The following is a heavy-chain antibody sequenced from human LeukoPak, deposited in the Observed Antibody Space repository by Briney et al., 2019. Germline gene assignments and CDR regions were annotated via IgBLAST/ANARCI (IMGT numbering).Heavy chain of an antibody. CDR3: ARSLVVGGTRPNDY. J-gene: IGHJ4*02. CDR1: GFTFSAYW. Sequence: GGSLRLSCAASGFTFSAYWMHWVRQAPGKGLVWLSRINTGGNDITYAASVKGRFTISRDNAKNTLYLQMNSLTAEDTAVYFCARSLVVGGTRPNDYWGQGTLVTVSS. D-gene: IGHD2-15*01. V-gene: IGHV3-74*01. CDR2: INTGGNDI.